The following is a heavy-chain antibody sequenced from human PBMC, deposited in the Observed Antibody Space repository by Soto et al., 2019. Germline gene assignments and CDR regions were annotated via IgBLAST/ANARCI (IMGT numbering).Heavy chain of an antibody. CDR2: INAGNGNT. CDR1: GYTFTSYA. V-gene: IGHV1-3*01. Sequence: QVQLVQSGAEVKKPGASVKVSCKASGYTFTSYAMHWVRQAPGQRLEWMGWINAGNGNTKYSQKFQGRVTITSDTSASTAYMELSSLRSEDTAVYYCARDSIENYGHNLGTYYYYGMDVWGPGTTVTVSS. CDR3: ARDSIENYGHNLGTYYYYGMDV. J-gene: IGHJ6*02. D-gene: IGHD3-10*01.